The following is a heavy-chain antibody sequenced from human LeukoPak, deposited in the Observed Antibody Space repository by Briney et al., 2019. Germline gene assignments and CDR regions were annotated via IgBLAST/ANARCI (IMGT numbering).Heavy chain of an antibody. CDR3: ARGHHLGYCSGGSCYSGYFQH. CDR2: INHSVSN. J-gene: IGHJ1*01. D-gene: IGHD2-15*01. Sequence: SETLSLTCAVYVGSFSGYYWSWIRQPPGKGLEWIGEINHSVSNNYNPSLKSRVTISVDTSKNQFSIKLSSVTAAGTGVYYCARGHHLGYCSGGSCYSGYFQHWGPSTLVTVSS. CDR1: VGSFSGYY. V-gene: IGHV4-34*01.